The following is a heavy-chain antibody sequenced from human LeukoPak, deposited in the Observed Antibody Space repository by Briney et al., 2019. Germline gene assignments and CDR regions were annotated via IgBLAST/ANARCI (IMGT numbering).Heavy chain of an antibody. CDR1: GGTFSSYA. D-gene: IGHD6-13*01. J-gene: IGHJ4*02. Sequence: GASVKVSCKASGGTFSSYAISWVRQAPGQGLEWMGGIIPIFGTANYAQKFQGRVTITADESTSTAYMELSSLRSEDTAVYYCARSSSSWDCFDYWGQGTLVTVSS. CDR2: IIPIFGTA. V-gene: IGHV1-69*13. CDR3: ARSSSSWDCFDY.